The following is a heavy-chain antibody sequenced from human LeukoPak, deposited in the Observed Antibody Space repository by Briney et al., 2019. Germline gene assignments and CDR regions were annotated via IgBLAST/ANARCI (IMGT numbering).Heavy chain of an antibody. J-gene: IGHJ4*02. V-gene: IGHV3-66*01. D-gene: IGHD5-24*01. CDR3: ARGDGYNFFDS. Sequence: GGSLRLSSAASGFTVSRNYMSWVRQAPGKGLEWVSVIYIDGNTYYADSVRGRFTIFRDNSKNTVYLQMNSLRAEDTAVYYCARGDGYNFFDSWGQGTLVTVSS. CDR1: GFTVSRNY. CDR2: IYIDGNT.